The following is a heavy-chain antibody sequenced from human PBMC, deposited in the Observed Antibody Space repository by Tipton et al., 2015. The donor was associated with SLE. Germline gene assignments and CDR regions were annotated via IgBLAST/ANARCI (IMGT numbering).Heavy chain of an antibody. CDR3: ARGHYDFWSGYYPYFEY. V-gene: IGHV4-4*09. CDR2: IYTSGST. D-gene: IGHD3-3*01. Sequence: TLSLTCTVSGGSISSHYWSWIRQPPGKGLEWIGYIYTSGSTNYNPSLKSRVTISVDTSKNQFSLKLSSVTAADTAVYYCARGHYDFWSGYYPYFEYWGQGTLVTVSS. CDR1: GGSISSHY. J-gene: IGHJ4*02.